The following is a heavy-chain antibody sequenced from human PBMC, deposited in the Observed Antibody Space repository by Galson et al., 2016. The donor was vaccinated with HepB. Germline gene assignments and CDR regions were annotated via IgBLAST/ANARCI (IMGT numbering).Heavy chain of an antibody. D-gene: IGHD3-10*01. CDR2: LNDDGYGR. V-gene: IGHV3-23*01. Sequence: SLRLSCAASGFTFSNFAMSWVRQAPGKGLEWVSNLNDDGYGRFYADSVNGRFTIYRDNSKNTVYLQMSSLMVEDTAVYYCAKHRGWEYKNYHMYVWGKGTTVTVSS. CDR1: GFTFSNFA. J-gene: IGHJ6*03. CDR3: AKHRGWEYKNYHMYV.